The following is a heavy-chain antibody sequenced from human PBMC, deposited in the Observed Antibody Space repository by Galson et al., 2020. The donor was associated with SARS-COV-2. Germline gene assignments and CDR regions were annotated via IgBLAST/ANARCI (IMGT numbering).Heavy chain of an antibody. D-gene: IGHD3-10*01. CDR2: INHSGST. CDR3: AREGEKRRLLWFGGLLHPVDY. V-gene: IGHV4-34*01. Sequence: SETLSLTCAVYGGSFSGYYWSWIRQPPGKGLEWIEEINHSGSTNYNPSLKSRVTISVDTSKNQFSLKLSSVTAADTAVYYCAREGEKRRLLWFGGLLHPVDYWGQGSLVTVSS. J-gene: IGHJ4*02. CDR1: GGSFSGYY.